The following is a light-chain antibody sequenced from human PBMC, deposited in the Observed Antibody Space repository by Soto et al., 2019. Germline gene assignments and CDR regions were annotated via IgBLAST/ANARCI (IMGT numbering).Light chain of an antibody. J-gene: IGLJ2*01. CDR3: AAWDDRLSGPGVV. V-gene: IGLV1-47*01. CDR1: SSNIGSNY. Sequence: QSALTQPPSASGTPGQRVTISCSGSSSNIGSNYVYWYQQLPGTAPKLLISRSTQRPSGVPDRFSGSKSGTSASLAISGLRSEDEADYYCAAWDDRLSGPGVVFGGGTKLTVL. CDR2: RST.